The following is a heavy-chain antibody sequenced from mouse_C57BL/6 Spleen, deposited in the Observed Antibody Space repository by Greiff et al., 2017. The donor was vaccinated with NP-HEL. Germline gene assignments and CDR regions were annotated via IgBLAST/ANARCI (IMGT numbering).Heavy chain of an antibody. CDR3: ARLTGYYGSSVDY. CDR2: ISYDGSN. CDR1: GYSITSGYY. J-gene: IGHJ2*01. Sequence: DVKLQESGPGLVKPSQSLSLTCSVTGYSITSGYYWNWIRQFPGNKLEWMGYISYDGSNNYNPSLKNRISITRDTSKNQFFLKLNSVTTEDTATYYCARLTGYYGSSVDYWGQGTTLTVSS. V-gene: IGHV3-6*01. D-gene: IGHD1-1*01.